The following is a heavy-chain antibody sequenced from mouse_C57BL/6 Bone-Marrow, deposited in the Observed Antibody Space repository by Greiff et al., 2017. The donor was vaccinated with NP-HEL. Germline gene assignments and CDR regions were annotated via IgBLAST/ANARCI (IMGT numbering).Heavy chain of an antibody. Sequence: EVQLQQPGAELVKPGASVKISCKASGYSFTGYFMNWVMQSHGKSLEWIGRINPYNGDTFYNQKFKGKATLTVDKSSSTAHMELRSLTSEDSAVYYCAWAYPHFDYWGQGTTLTVSS. V-gene: IGHV1-20*01. CDR1: GYSFTGYF. CDR2: INPYNGDT. D-gene: IGHD2-10*01. J-gene: IGHJ2*01. CDR3: AWAYPHFDY.